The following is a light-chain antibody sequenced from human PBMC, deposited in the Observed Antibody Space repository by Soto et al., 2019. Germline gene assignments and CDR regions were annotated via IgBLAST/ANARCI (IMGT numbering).Light chain of an antibody. CDR2: EVS. CDR1: SSDVGDYNY. CDR3: SSYTSSSSPFV. Sequence: QSVLTQPASVSGSPGQSITISCTGTSSDVGDYNYVSWYQQHPGKAPKFLIYEVSNRPSGVSNRFSGSKSGNTASLTISGLQAEDEDDYYCSSYTSSSSPFVFGTGTKVTVL. J-gene: IGLJ1*01. V-gene: IGLV2-14*01.